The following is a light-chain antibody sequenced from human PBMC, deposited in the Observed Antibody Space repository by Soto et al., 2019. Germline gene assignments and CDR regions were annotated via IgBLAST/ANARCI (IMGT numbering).Light chain of an antibody. CDR2: AAS. CDR1: QGIGNF. CDR3: QKYDSHPRT. J-gene: IGKJ1*01. V-gene: IGKV1-27*01. Sequence: IQMTQSPSSLSASVGDRVTISCRASQGIGNFLAWYQQKPVTVPKLLIYAASILQSGVPSRFSGSGAGTDFALTISSLQPEDVATYYCQKYDSHPRTFGQGTKVEL.